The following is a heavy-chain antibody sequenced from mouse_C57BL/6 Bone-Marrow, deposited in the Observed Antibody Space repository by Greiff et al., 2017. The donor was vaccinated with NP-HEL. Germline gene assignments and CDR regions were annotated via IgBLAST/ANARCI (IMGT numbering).Heavy chain of an antibody. D-gene: IGHD1-1*01. CDR2: ISSGSSTI. CDR3: ARSVYGSRAWFAC. V-gene: IGHV5-17*01. Sequence: EVQLQESGGGLVKPGGSLKLSCAASGFTFSDYGMHWVRQAPEKGLEWVAYISSGSSTIYYADTVKGRFTISRDNAKNTLFLQMTSLRSEDTAMYYCARSVYGSRAWFACWGQGTLVTVSA. CDR1: GFTFSDYG. J-gene: IGHJ3*01.